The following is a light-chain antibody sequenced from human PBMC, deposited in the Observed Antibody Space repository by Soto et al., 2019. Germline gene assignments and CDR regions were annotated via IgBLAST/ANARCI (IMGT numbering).Light chain of an antibody. V-gene: IGKV1-5*03. Sequence: DIQMTQSPSTLSASVGYRVTITCRSSQSISNWLAWHQQKPGKVPKILIYKASSLESGVPSRFSGSGSGTEFTLTISSLQPEDFATYYCQQYNGYRWTFGQGTKVDIK. J-gene: IGKJ1*01. CDR1: QSISNW. CDR3: QQYNGYRWT. CDR2: KAS.